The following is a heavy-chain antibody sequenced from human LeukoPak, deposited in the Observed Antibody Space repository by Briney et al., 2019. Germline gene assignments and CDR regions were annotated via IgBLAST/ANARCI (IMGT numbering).Heavy chain of an antibody. D-gene: IGHD6-19*01. CDR3: VRGGIQVSGIDEIDY. Sequence: GGSLRLSCAASGFTFRSYDMHRVRQVTGKGLEWVSAVGISGGTYYAGSVKGRFTISRENAKNSLYLQMNSLTAGDTAVYYCVRGGIQVSGIDEIDYWGQGTLVTVSS. V-gene: IGHV3-13*01. CDR1: GFTFRSYD. J-gene: IGHJ4*02. CDR2: VGISGGT.